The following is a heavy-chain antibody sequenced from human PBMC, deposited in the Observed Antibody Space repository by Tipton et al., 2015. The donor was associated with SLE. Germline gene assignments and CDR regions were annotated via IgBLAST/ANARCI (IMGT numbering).Heavy chain of an antibody. D-gene: IGHD1-26*01. Sequence: SLRLSCAASGFTVSSNYMSWVRQAPGKGLEWVSVIYSGGSTYYADSVKGRFTISRDNSKNTLYLQMYSLRAEDTAVYYCARGERSLHAFDIWGQGTMVTVSS. CDR1: GFTVSSNY. J-gene: IGHJ3*02. CDR2: IYSGGST. CDR3: ARGERSLHAFDI. V-gene: IGHV3-66*02.